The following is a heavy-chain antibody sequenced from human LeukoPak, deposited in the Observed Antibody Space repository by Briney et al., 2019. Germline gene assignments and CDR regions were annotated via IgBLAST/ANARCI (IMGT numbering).Heavy chain of an antibody. J-gene: IGHJ4*02. V-gene: IGHV3-30*02. D-gene: IGHD3-22*01. CDR3: AKGHYDSRVFDY. CDR2: IWYDGSNK. CDR1: GFTFSSYG. Sequence: GGSLRLSCAASGFTFSSYGMHWVRQAPGKGLEWVAVIWYDGSNKYYADSVKGRFTISRDNSKNTLYLQMNSLRAEDTAVYYCAKGHYDSRVFDYWGQGTLVTVSS.